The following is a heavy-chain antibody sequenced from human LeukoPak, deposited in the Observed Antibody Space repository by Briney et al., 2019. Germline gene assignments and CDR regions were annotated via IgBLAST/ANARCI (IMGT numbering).Heavy chain of an antibody. CDR3: ARDGGNYDILTGYYLFDY. J-gene: IGHJ4*02. V-gene: IGHV3-33*01. CDR1: GFTFSSYG. D-gene: IGHD3-9*01. Sequence: PGGSLRLSCAASGFTFSSYGMHWVRQAPGKGLEWGAVIWYDGSNKYYADSVKGRFTISRDNSKNTLYLQMNSLRAEDTAVYYCARDGGNYDILTGYYLFDYWGQGTLVTVSS. CDR2: IWYDGSNK.